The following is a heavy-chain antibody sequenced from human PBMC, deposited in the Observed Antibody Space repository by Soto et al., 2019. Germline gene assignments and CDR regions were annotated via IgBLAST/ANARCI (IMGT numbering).Heavy chain of an antibody. CDR2: ISGSGGST. Sequence: EVQLLESGGGLVQPGGSLRLSCAASGFTFSSYAMSWVRQAPGKGLEWVSAISGSGGSTYYADSVKGRFTISRDNSKNTLYLQMNSLRAEDTAVYYCAKDHLEECSSTSCFPNWFDPWGQGTLVTVSS. V-gene: IGHV3-23*01. CDR1: GFTFSSYA. CDR3: AKDHLEECSSTSCFPNWFDP. J-gene: IGHJ5*02. D-gene: IGHD2-2*01.